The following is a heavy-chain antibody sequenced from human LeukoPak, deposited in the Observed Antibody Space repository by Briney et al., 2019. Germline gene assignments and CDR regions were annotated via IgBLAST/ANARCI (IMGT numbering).Heavy chain of an antibody. V-gene: IGHV3-9*01. CDR2: ISWNSGSI. Sequence: PGRSLRLSCAASGFTFDDYAMHWVRQAPGKGLEWVSGISWNSGSIGYADSVKGRFTISRDNAKNSLYLQMNSLRAEDTALYYCAKDSRRHFSNFDYWGQGTLVTVSS. CDR3: AKDSRRHFSNFDY. CDR1: GFTFDDYA. J-gene: IGHJ4*02.